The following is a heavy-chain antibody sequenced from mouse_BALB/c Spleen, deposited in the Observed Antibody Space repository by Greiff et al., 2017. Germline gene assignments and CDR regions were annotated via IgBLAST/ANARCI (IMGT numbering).Heavy chain of an antibody. V-gene: IGHV5-12-1*01. CDR2: ISSGGGST. J-gene: IGHJ1*01. CDR3: ARHGDYYGSSHRYFDV. Sequence: VQLVESGGGLVKPGGSLKLSCAASGFAFSSYDMSWVRQTPEKRLEWVAYISSGGGSTYYPDTVKGRFTISRDNAKNTLYLQMSSLKSEDTAMYYCARHGDYYGSSHRYFDVWGAGTTVTVSS. CDR1: GFAFSSYD. D-gene: IGHD1-1*01.